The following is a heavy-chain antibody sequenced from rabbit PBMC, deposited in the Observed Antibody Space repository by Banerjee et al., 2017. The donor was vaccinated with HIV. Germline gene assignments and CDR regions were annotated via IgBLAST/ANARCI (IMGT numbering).Heavy chain of an antibody. CDR1: GFSFSSSYY. Sequence: QSLEESGGGLVKPGASLTLTCTASGFSFSSSYYMCWVRQAPGKGLEWIACIYADSSGSAFYASWAKGRFTISKTSSTTVTLQMTSLTAADTATYFCARSDVWVGSHGHGHGYRLWGPGTLVTVS. CDR2: IYADSSGSA. CDR3: ARSDVWVGSHGHGHGYRL. J-gene: IGHJ4*01. D-gene: IGHD3-1*01. V-gene: IGHV1S40*01.